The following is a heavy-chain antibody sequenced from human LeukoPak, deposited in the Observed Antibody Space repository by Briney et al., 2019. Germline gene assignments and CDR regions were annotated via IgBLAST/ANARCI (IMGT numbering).Heavy chain of an antibody. CDR1: GFTFSSYA. Sequence: GGSLRLSCAASGFTFSSYAMSWVRQAPGKGLEWVSAISGSGGSTYYADSVKGRFTISRDNSKNTLYLQMNSLRAEDTAVYYCAKAIEMATILAWFDYWGQGTLVTVSS. V-gene: IGHV3-23*01. CDR3: AKAIEMATILAWFDY. J-gene: IGHJ4*02. CDR2: ISGSGGST. D-gene: IGHD5-24*01.